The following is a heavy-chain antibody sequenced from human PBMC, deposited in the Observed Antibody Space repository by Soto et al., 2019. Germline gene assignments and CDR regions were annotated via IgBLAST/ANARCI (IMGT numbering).Heavy chain of an antibody. J-gene: IGHJ4*02. Sequence: PGGSLRLSCAGSGFTFSRYWMDWVRQVPGKGLVWVANIVSDGSRTTYADSVKGRFTISRDNAKNTLYLQMDSLRVEDTAVYYCARDANAETFDYWGQGTLVTVSS. CDR3: ARDANAETFDY. CDR2: IVSDGSRT. CDR1: GFTFSRYW. V-gene: IGHV3-74*01.